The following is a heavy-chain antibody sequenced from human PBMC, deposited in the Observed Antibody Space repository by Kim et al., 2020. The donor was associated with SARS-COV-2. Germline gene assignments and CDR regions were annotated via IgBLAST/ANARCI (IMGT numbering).Heavy chain of an antibody. Sequence: QKFQGRVTVPADDSTGTAYMELSSLRSEDTAVYYCARGPIIAVAGRGFDYWGQGTLVTVSS. CDR3: ARGPIIAVAGRGFDY. V-gene: IGHV1-69*01. J-gene: IGHJ4*02. D-gene: IGHD6-19*01.